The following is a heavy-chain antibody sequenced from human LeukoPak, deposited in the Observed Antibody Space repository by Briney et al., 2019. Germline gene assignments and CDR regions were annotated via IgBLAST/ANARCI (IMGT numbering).Heavy chain of an antibody. CDR1: GFTFSSYA. CDR2: ISGSGGST. V-gene: IGHV3-23*01. Sequence: GGSLRLSCAASGFTFSSYAMSWVRQAPGKGLEWVSAISGSGGSTYYADSVKGRFTISSDNPKNTLYLQMNSLRAEDTAVYYCAKEFYDYVWGSYHDYWGQGTLVTVSS. J-gene: IGHJ4*02. D-gene: IGHD3-16*01. CDR3: AKEFYDYVWGSYHDY.